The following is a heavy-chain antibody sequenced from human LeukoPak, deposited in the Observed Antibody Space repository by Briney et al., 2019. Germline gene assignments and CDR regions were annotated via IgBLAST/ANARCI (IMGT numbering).Heavy chain of an antibody. CDR3: AKIVGRNIAVAGNLFFDY. D-gene: IGHD6-19*01. CDR2: ISYDGSNK. J-gene: IGHJ4*02. CDR1: GFTFSSYA. Sequence: GGSLRLSCAASGFTFSSYAMHWVRQAPGKGLEWVAVISYDGSNKYYADSVKGRFTISRDNSKNTLYLQMNSLRAEDTAVYYCAKIVGRNIAVAGNLFFDYWGQGTLVTVSS. V-gene: IGHV3-30-3*02.